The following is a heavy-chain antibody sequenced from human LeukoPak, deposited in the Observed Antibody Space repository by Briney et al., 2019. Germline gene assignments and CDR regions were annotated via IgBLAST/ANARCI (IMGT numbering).Heavy chain of an antibody. J-gene: IGHJ4*02. CDR2: ISTTTGYT. V-gene: IGHV3-11*05. D-gene: IGHD3-9*01. CDR3: ARARLATGYYFDC. CDR1: GFSLSDYY. Sequence: GGSVRLPCAASGFSLSDYYMGWIRQPPGKGLEWVSYISTTTGYTNYADSVKGRFSISRDNAKNSLSLQMNSLRAEDTALYYCARARLATGYYFDCWGQGTLVTVSS.